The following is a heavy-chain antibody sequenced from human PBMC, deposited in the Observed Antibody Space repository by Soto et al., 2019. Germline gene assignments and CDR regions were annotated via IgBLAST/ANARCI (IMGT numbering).Heavy chain of an antibody. V-gene: IGHV3-21*01. CDR2: ISSSSSYI. Sequence: GGSLRLSCAASGFTFSSYSMNWVRQAPGKGLEWVSSISSSSSYIYYADSVKGRFTISRDNAKNSLYLQMNSLRAEDTAVYYYARDNPPVTTYYGMDVWGQGTTVTVSS. J-gene: IGHJ6*02. CDR1: GFTFSSYS. CDR3: ARDNPPVTTYYGMDV. D-gene: IGHD4-4*01.